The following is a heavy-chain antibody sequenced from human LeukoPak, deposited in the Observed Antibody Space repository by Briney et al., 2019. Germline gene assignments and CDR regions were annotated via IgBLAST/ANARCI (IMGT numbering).Heavy chain of an antibody. CDR1: AFTFSSYG. CDR2: IWYDGSNK. V-gene: IGHV3-33*01. J-gene: IGHJ4*02. Sequence: GGSLRLSCAASAFTFSSYGMHWVRQAPGKGLEWVAVIWYDGSNKYYADSVKGRFTISRDNSKNTLYLQMNSLRAEDTAVYYCATSPDYGDPHYYFDYWGQGTLVTVSS. CDR3: ATSPDYGDPHYYFDY. D-gene: IGHD4-17*01.